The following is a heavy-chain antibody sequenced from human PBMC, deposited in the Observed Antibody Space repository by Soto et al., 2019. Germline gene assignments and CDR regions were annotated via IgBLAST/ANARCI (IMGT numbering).Heavy chain of an antibody. CDR3: ARGGIRYFDWHRRGEFDY. J-gene: IGHJ4*02. Sequence: PSETLSLTCAVYGGSFSGYYWTWIRQPPGKGLEWIGEITHSGSTNYNPSLKSRVTISVDTSKNQFSLKLSSVTAADTAVYYCARGGIRYFDWHRRGEFDYWGQGTLVTVSS. CDR1: GGSFSGYY. V-gene: IGHV4-34*01. D-gene: IGHD3-9*01. CDR2: ITHSGST.